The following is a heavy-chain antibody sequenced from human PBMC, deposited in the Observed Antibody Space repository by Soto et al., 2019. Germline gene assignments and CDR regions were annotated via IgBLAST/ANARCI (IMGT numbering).Heavy chain of an antibody. CDR2: ISGSGGST. CDR3: ANPEGGYDLYFDY. CDR1: GFTFSSYA. Sequence: GGSLRLSCAASGFTFSSYAMSWVRQAPGKGLEWVSAISGSGGSTYYADSVKDRFTISRDNSKNTMYLQMNSLRAEDTAVYYCANPEGGYDLYFDYWGQGTLVTVSS. D-gene: IGHD5-12*01. V-gene: IGHV3-23*01. J-gene: IGHJ4*02.